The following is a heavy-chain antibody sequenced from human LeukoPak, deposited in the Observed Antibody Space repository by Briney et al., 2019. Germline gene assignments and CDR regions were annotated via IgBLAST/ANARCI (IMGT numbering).Heavy chain of an antibody. CDR3: ARVMNLYGMDV. D-gene: IGHD2-8*01. CDR2: INHSGST. V-gene: IGHV4-34*01. Sequence: SETLSLTRAVYGGSFSGYYWSWIRQPPGKGLEWIGEINHSGSTNYNPSLKSRVTISVDTSKNQFSLKLSSVTAADTAVYYCARVMNLYGMDVWGQGTTVTVSS. J-gene: IGHJ6*02. CDR1: GGSFSGYY.